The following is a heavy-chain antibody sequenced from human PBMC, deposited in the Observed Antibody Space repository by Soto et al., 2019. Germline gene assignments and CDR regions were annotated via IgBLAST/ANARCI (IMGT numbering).Heavy chain of an antibody. CDR3: ARDYGSSGYRDY. J-gene: IGHJ4*02. CDR1: GYTFTGYY. D-gene: IGHD3-22*01. V-gene: IGHV1-2*02. CDR2: INPNSGGT. Sequence: GASVKVSCKASGYTFTGYYMHWLRQAPGQGLEWMGWINPNSGGTNYAQKFQGRVTMTRDTSISTAYMELSRLRSDDTAVYYCARDYGSSGYRDYWGQGTLVTVSS.